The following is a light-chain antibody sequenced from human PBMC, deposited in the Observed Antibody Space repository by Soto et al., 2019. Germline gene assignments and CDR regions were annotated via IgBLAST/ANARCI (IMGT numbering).Light chain of an antibody. CDR1: QSISSY. Sequence: IQITQPPSSLPASVGDRVTITCRASQSISSYLNWYQQKPGKAPKLLIYDASNLETGVPSRFSGSGSGTDFTFTISSLQPEDIATYYCQQYDNLPITFGQGTRLE. CDR3: QQYDNLPIT. V-gene: IGKV1-33*01. CDR2: DAS. J-gene: IGKJ5*01.